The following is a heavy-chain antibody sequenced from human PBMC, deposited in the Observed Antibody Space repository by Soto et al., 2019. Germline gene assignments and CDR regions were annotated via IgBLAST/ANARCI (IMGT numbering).Heavy chain of an antibody. CDR3: AKGRDGDLHYYYYYYMDV. D-gene: IGHD4-17*01. Sequence: GGSLRLSCAASGFTFSSYGMHWVRQAPGKGLEWVAVISYDGSNKYYADSVKGRFTISRDNSKNTLYLQMNSLRAEDTAVYYCAKGRDGDLHYYYYYYMDVWGKGTTVTVSS. CDR2: ISYDGSNK. V-gene: IGHV3-30*18. J-gene: IGHJ6*03. CDR1: GFTFSSYG.